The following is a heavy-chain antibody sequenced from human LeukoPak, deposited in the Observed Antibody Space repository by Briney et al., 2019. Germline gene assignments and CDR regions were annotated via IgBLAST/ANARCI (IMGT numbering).Heavy chain of an antibody. D-gene: IGHD1-26*01. Sequence: SETLSPTCTVSGGSISSYYWSWIRQPPGKGLEWIGYIYYSGSTNYNPSLKSRVTISVDTSKNQFSLKLSSVTAADTAVYYCARVTSGSYYFDYWGQGTLVTVSS. J-gene: IGHJ4*02. V-gene: IGHV4-59*01. CDR2: IYYSGST. CDR3: ARVTSGSYYFDY. CDR1: GGSISSYY.